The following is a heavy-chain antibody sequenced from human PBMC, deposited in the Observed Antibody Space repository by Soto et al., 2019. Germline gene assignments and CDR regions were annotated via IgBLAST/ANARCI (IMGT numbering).Heavy chain of an antibody. V-gene: IGHV1-18*01. J-gene: IGHJ6*02. CDR2: INTYNGNT. CDR1: GYSFTRYG. D-gene: IGHD3-16*01. CDR3: AMVDVYVTPSPQDV. Sequence: QVQLVQSXXXVXXXXXXVKVSCKASGYSFTRYGIAWARQAPGQGLEWMGWINTYNGNTNYAQNLQGRVTLTTDTSTSTAYMELTSLRSNDTAIYYCAMVDVYVTPSPQDVWGQGTTVIVSS.